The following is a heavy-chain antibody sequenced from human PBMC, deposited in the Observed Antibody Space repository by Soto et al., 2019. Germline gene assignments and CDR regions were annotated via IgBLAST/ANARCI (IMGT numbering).Heavy chain of an antibody. J-gene: IGHJ3*01. Sequence: SETLSLTCTVSGGSISSGGYYWSWIRHHPGKGLEWIGYSYYSVSTYYNPSLKSRVTISVDTSVNQFSLKLSSVTAADTAVYYCARVGCSSTSCYHSERWGNGTMVNVS. CDR2: SYYSVST. CDR3: ARVGCSSTSCYHSER. D-gene: IGHD2-2*01. V-gene: IGHV4-31*03. CDR1: GGSISSGGYY.